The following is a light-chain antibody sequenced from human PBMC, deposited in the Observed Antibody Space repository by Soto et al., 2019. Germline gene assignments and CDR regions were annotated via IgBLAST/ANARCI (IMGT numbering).Light chain of an antibody. CDR1: QSISTW. CDR2: KAS. J-gene: IGKJ1*01. V-gene: IGKV1-5*03. Sequence: DIQMTQSPSTLSASVGDRVTITCRASQSISTWLAWYQQEPGKAPKLLIHKASSLQSGVPSRFSGSGSGTDFTLTISSLHPDDFATYYCQKYNSYSQTFGQGTKA. CDR3: QKYNSYSQT.